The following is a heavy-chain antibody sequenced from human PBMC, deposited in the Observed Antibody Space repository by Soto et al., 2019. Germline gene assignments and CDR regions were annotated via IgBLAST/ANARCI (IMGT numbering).Heavy chain of an antibody. Sequence: SETLSLTCAVSGDSISSMNWWSWVRQPPGKGLEWIGEIHHSGSTNYNPSLMSRVTISVDKSKNQFSLKLTSVTAADTAVYYFARYDYGSGDDYNIDYWGQGTLVTVSS. D-gene: IGHD3-10*01. CDR1: GDSISSMNW. CDR2: IHHSGST. CDR3: ARYDYGSGDDYNIDY. J-gene: IGHJ4*02. V-gene: IGHV4-4*02.